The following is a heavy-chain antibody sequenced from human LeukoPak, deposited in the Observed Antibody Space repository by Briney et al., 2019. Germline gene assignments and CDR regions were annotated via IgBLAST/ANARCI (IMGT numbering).Heavy chain of an antibody. CDR1: GYTLTELS. D-gene: IGHD1-14*01. Sequence: GASVKVSCKVSGYTLTELSMHWVRQVPGKGLEWMGGFDPEDGETIYAQKFQGRVTMTEDTSTDTAYMELSSQRSEDTAVYYCAPFLTRHYYYYMDVWGKGTTVTVSS. V-gene: IGHV1-24*01. CDR2: FDPEDGET. J-gene: IGHJ6*03. CDR3: APFLTRHYYYYMDV.